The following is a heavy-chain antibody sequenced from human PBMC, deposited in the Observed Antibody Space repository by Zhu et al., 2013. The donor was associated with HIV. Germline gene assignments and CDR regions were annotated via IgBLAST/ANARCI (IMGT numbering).Heavy chain of an antibody. D-gene: IGHD3-10*01. CDR2: INPNSGGT. CDR1: GYTFTGYY. Sequence: QVQLVQSGAEVKKPGASVKVSCKASGYTFTGYYMHWVRQAPGQGLEWMGWINPNSGGTNYAQKFQGRVTMTRDTSISTAYMELSRLRSDDTAVYYCARVGYYGSGSYSAFDIWGQGTMVTVSS. J-gene: IGHJ3*02. V-gene: IGHV1-2*02. CDR3: ARVGYYGSGSYSAFDI.